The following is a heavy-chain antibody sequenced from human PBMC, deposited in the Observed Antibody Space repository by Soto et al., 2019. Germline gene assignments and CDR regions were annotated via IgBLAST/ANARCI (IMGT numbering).Heavy chain of an antibody. CDR2: IYYSGST. V-gene: IGHV4-31*03. J-gene: IGHJ6*01. CDR1: GSPIRTGSYY. CDR3: ARLSYYGKDG. Sequence: SDALSLTSTLSGSPIRTGSYYWRWIRHHPGKGLEWIGYIYYSGSTYYNPSLKSRVTISVDTSKNQFSLKLNFVTAAGTAVYYCARLSYYGKDGWGQGTTVTVS.